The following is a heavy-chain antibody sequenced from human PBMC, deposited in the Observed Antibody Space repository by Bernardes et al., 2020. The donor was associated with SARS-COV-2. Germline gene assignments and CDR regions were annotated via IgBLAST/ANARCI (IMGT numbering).Heavy chain of an antibody. J-gene: IGHJ4*02. CDR2: IRTSSSYI. V-gene: IGHV3-21*06. CDR1: GFTFSSYT. CDR3: ARVDFSNLYYFDY. Sequence: GGSLRLSCAASGFTFSSYTMNWVRQAPGKGLEWISSIRTSSSYISYSDSVRGRLTISRDNAKNSVSLQMNSLRAEDTAVYYCARVDFSNLYYFDYWGQGTPVTVSS. D-gene: IGHD4-4*01.